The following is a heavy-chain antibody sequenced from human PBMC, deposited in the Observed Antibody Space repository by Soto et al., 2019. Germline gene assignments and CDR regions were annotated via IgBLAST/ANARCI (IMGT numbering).Heavy chain of an antibody. V-gene: IGHV4-34*01. CDR2: INHSGST. CDR1: GGSFSGYY. CDR3: ARGRITMVRGRNWFDP. J-gene: IGHJ5*02. Sequence: QVQLQQWGAGLLKPSETLSLTCAVYGGSFSGYYWSWIRQPPGKGLEWIGEINHSGSTNYNPSLKSRVTISGDTSKNQFSLKLSSVTAADTAVYYCARGRITMVRGRNWFDPWGQGTLVTVSS. D-gene: IGHD3-10*01.